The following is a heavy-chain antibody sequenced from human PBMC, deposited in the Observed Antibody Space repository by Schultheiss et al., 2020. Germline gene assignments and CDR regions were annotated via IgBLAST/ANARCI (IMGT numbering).Heavy chain of an antibody. Sequence: GGSLRLSCAASGLTFSDAWMSWVRQAPGKGLEWVGRIKSKTDGGTTDYAAPVKGRFAISRDDSKDTLYLQMNSLKIEDTAVYYCTVVWPVRYWGQGTLVTGYS. D-gene: IGHD2-21*01. V-gene: IGHV3-15*01. CDR2: IKSKTDGGTT. CDR1: GLTFSDAW. J-gene: IGHJ4*02. CDR3: TVVWPVRY.